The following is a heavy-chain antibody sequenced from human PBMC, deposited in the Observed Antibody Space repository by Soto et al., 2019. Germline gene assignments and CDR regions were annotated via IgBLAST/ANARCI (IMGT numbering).Heavy chain of an antibody. D-gene: IGHD3-9*01. V-gene: IGHV4-31*03. J-gene: IGHJ3*01. CDR2: FYYSGTT. CDR1: GGSISSEGYY. CDR3: ARRHDILTGSDSFDV. Sequence: QVQLQESGPGLVKPSQTLSLTCTLSGGSISSEGYYWTWTRQHPGKGLEWIGDFYYSGTTSYNPSLKSRLTISVDTSNNQFSLRLSSVTAADTAMYYCARRHDILTGSDSFDVWGRGTMVTVSS.